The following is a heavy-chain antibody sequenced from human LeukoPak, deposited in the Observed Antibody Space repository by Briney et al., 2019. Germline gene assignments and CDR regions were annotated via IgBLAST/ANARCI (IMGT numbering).Heavy chain of an antibody. V-gene: IGHV4-39*06. CDR2: IYYTGST. CDR3: ARAYGSGSYYSHYYYYYMDV. Sequence: SETLSLTCTVSGGSISSRTYYWGWNRQPPGKGLEWIGSIYYTGSTFYNPSLKSRVTISVDTSKNQFTLKLSSVTAADTAVYYCARAYGSGSYYSHYYYYYMDVWGKGTTVTVSS. J-gene: IGHJ6*03. D-gene: IGHD3-10*01. CDR1: GGSISSRTYY.